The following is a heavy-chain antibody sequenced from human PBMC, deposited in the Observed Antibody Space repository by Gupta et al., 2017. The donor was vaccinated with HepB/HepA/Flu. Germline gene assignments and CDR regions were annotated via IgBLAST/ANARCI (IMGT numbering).Heavy chain of an antibody. CDR1: GGSVSSFNW. CDR3: STSWPLDY. V-gene: IGHV4-4*02. CDR2: INHSGST. Sequence: QVQLQESGPGLVKPSGTLSLTCGVSGGSVSSFNWWTWVRQPPGKGLKWIGEINHSGSTTYNPSLKSRVTMSVDTSNNHLTLKVTSVTAADTAVYYCSTSWPLDYWGPGALVTVSS. J-gene: IGHJ4*02.